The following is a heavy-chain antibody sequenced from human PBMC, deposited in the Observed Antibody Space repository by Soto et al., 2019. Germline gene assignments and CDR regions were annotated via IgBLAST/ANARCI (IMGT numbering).Heavy chain of an antibody. CDR3: ARVTYSYDSSGFFDY. CDR2: IYYSGST. V-gene: IGHV4-59*01. J-gene: IGHJ4*02. CDR1: GGSISSYD. D-gene: IGHD3-22*01. Sequence: SETLSLTCTVSGGSISSYDWIWIRQPPGKGLEWIGYIYYSGSTNYNPSLKSRVTISVDTSKNQFSLKLSSVTAADTAVYYCARVTYSYDSSGFFDYWGQGTLVTVSS.